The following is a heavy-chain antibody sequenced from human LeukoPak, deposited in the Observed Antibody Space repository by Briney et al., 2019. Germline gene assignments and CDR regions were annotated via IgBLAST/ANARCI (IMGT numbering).Heavy chain of an antibody. V-gene: IGHV1-2*02. CDR3: ARYSSGCPFDY. Sequence: ASVKVSCKASGGTFSSYAISWVRQAPGQGLEWMGWINPNSGGTNYAQKFQGRVTMTRDTSISTAYMELSRLRSDDTAVYYCARYSSGCPFDYWGQGTLVTVSS. CDR1: GGTFSSYA. J-gene: IGHJ4*02. CDR2: INPNSGGT. D-gene: IGHD6-19*01.